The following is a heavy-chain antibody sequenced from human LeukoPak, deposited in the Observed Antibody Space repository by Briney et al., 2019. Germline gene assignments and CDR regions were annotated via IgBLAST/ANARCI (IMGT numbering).Heavy chain of an antibody. Sequence: GASVKVSCKASGYTFTSYDINWVRQATGQGLEWMGWMNPNSGNTGYAQKFQGRVTMTRDTSISTAYMELSRLRSDDTAVYFCARDQWMLKFGSGTYLLAEYFQHCGQGTLITVSS. D-gene: IGHD3-10*01. CDR3: ARDQWMLKFGSGTYLLAEYFQH. CDR2: MNPNSGNT. CDR1: GYTFTSYD. J-gene: IGHJ1*01. V-gene: IGHV1-8*02.